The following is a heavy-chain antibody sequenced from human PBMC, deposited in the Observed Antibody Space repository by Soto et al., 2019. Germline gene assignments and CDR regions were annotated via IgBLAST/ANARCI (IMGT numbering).Heavy chain of an antibody. J-gene: IGHJ6*02. CDR3: ARDRDKYCSSTSCYEAYGKDV. Sequence: ASVKVSCKASGYIFTDYYMHWVRQAPGQELGWMGRINPNSGGTNYAQKFQGRVTMTTDTSTSTAYTELSSLRSEDTAVYYCARDRDKYCSSTSCYEAYGKDVWGQGTXVTVSS. CDR2: INPNSGGT. V-gene: IGHV1-2*06. D-gene: IGHD2-2*01. CDR1: GYIFTDYY.